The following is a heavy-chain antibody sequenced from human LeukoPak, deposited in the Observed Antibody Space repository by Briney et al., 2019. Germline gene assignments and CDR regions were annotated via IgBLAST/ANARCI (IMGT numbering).Heavy chain of an antibody. Sequence: SETLSLTCAVYGGSFSGYYWSWIRQPPGKGLEWIGEINHSGSTNYNPSLKSRVTISVDTSKNQFSLKLSSMTAANTAVSYCASRWGCVVSAAPLCYWGQGTLVNGCS. CDR3: ASRWGCVVSAAPLCY. D-gene: IGHD2-2*01. CDR2: INHSGST. J-gene: IGHJ4*02. V-gene: IGHV4-34*01. CDR1: GGSFSGYY.